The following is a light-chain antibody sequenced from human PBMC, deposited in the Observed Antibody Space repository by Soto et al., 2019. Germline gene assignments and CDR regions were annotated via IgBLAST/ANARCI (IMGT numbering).Light chain of an antibody. J-gene: IGKJ5*01. CDR1: QDIGSV. Sequence: AIRMTQSPSSLSASIGDTVTITSRASQDIGSVLAWYQQKPGTAPKVLISGASDLHGGVPSRFSGSGSRTDFTLTITHLQSEDFATYYCQHYLNYPITFGQGTRL. CDR3: QHYLNYPIT. CDR2: GAS. V-gene: IGKV1-8*01.